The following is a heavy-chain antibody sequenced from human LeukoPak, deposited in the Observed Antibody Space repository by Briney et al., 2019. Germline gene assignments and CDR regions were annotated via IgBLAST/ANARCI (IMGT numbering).Heavy chain of an antibody. CDR1: GFAVSSNY. D-gene: IGHD3-10*01. J-gene: IGHJ4*02. Sequence: GGSLRLSCAASGFAVSSNYMNWVRQAPGKGLEWVAVISYDGSNKYYADSVKGRFTISRDNSKNTLYLQMNSLRAEDTAVYYCARIISFSGSEDYWGQGTLVTVSS. CDR3: ARIISFSGSEDY. CDR2: ISYDGSNK. V-gene: IGHV3-30-3*01.